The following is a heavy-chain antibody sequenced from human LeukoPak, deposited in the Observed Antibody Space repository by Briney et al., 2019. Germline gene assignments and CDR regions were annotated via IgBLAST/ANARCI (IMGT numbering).Heavy chain of an antibody. Sequence: PSETLPLTCAVYGGSFSGYYWSWIRQPPGKGLEWIGEINHSGSTNYNPSLKSRVTISVDTSKNQFSLKLSSVTAADTAVYYCARGRVVVAATRFDYWGQGTLVTVSS. V-gene: IGHV4-34*01. CDR2: INHSGST. D-gene: IGHD2-15*01. CDR1: GGSFSGYY. J-gene: IGHJ4*02. CDR3: ARGRVVVAATRFDY.